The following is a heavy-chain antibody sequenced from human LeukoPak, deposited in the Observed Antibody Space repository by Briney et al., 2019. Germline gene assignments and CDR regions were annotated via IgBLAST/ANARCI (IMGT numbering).Heavy chain of an antibody. CDR1: GGTFSSYA. CDR3: ARMSGYSYY. J-gene: IGHJ4*02. CDR2: IIPIFGTA. D-gene: IGHD5-18*01. V-gene: IGHV1-69*05. Sequence: EASVKVSCKASGGTFSSYAISWVRQAPGQGLEWMGGIIPIFGTANYAQKLQGRVTMTTDTSTSTAYMELRSLRSDDTAVYYCARMSGYSYYWGQGTLVTVSS.